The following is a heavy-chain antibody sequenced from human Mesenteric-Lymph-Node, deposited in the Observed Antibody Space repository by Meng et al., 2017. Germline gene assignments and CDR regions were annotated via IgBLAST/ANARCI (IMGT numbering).Heavy chain of an antibody. D-gene: IGHD4-23*01. CDR2: ISGSGGST. CDR3: AKDVKNGGNAFHY. J-gene: IGHJ4*02. CDR1: GGTFSSYA. V-gene: IGHV3-23*01. Sequence: SCKASGGTFSSYAMSWVRQAPGKGLEWVSAISGSGGSTYYADSVKGRFTISRDNSKNTLYLQMNSLRAEDTAVYYCAKDVKNGGNAFHYWGQGTRVTVSS.